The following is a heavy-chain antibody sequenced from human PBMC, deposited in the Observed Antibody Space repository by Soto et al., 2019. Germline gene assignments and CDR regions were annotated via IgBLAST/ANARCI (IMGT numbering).Heavy chain of an antibody. CDR3: TRKLLGYYYYYGMDV. V-gene: IGHV3-73*01. CDR2: IRSKANSYAT. J-gene: IGHJ6*02. D-gene: IGHD2-15*01. Sequence: LRLSCAASGFTFSGSAMHWVRQASGKGLEWVGRIRSKANSYATAYAASVKGRFTISRDDSKNTAYLQMNSLKTEDTAVYYCTRKLLGYYYYYGMDVWGQGTTVTVSS. CDR1: GFTFSGSA.